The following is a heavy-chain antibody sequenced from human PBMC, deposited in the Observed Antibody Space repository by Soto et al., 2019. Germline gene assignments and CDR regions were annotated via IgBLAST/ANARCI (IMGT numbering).Heavy chain of an antibody. D-gene: IGHD5-12*01. CDR3: ARVAADIASWLDP. CDR1: GDSISTYN. Sequence: SETLSLTCTVSGDSISTYNWGWIRQPPGKGLEWIGCIYYSGVTNYNPSLKSRVTISVDTPKNQLYLKLNSVTAADTAVYYCARVAADIASWLDPWGQGTLVT. CDR2: IYYSGVT. J-gene: IGHJ5*02. V-gene: IGHV4-59*01.